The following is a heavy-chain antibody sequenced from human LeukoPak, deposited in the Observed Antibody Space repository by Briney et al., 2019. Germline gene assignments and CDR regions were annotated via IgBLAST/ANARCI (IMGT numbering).Heavy chain of an antibody. J-gene: IGHJ4*02. D-gene: IGHD1-26*01. CDR1: GFTFSSYA. V-gene: IGHV3-30-3*01. Sequence: PGGSLRLSCAASGFTFSSYAMHWVRQAPGKGLEWVAVISYDGSNKYYADSVKGRFTISRDNSKNTLYLQMNSLRAEDTAVYYCARGAPSIVGATGPFFDYWGQGTLVTVSS. CDR2: ISYDGSNK. CDR3: ARGAPSIVGATGPFFDY.